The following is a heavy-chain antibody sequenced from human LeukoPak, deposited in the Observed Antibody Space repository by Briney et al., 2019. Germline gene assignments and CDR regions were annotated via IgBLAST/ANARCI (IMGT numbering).Heavy chain of an antibody. D-gene: IGHD2-15*01. Sequence: PGGSLRLSCAASGLTFSDYAMSWFRQAPGKGLEWVSGITSGFTPHYADSVKGRFTISRDNSKNTFHLQLNSLRVEDTAVYYCAKDYSESRVADVFFEYWGQGTLVTVSS. CDR3: AKDYSESRVADVFFEY. V-gene: IGHV3-23*01. CDR2: ITSGFTP. J-gene: IGHJ4*02. CDR1: GLTFSDYA.